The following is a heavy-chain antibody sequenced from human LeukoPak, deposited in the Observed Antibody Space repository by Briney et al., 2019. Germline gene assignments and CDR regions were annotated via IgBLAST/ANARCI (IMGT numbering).Heavy chain of an antibody. V-gene: IGHV1-2*02. CDR3: ARRPYYYCGMDV. J-gene: IGHJ6*02. CDR2: INPNSGGT. CDR1: GYAFTGYY. Sequence: ASVKVSCKASGYAFTGYYMHWVRQAPGQGLEWMGWINPNSGGTNYAQKFQSRVTMTRDTSISTAYMELSRLRSDDTAVYYCARRPYYYCGMDVWGQGTTVTVSS.